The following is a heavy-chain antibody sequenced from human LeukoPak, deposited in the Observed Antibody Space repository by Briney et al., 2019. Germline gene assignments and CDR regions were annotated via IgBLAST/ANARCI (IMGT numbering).Heavy chain of an antibody. CDR1: GGSISSYY. D-gene: IGHD3-22*01. CDR3: ARQESITMIVASDWFDP. Sequence: SETLSLTCTVSGGSISSYYWSWIRQPPGKGLEWIGYIYYSGSTNYNPSLKSRVTISVDTSKNQFSLKLSSVTAADTAVYYCARQESITMIVASDWFDPWGQGTLVTVSS. V-gene: IGHV4-59*08. J-gene: IGHJ5*02. CDR2: IYYSGST.